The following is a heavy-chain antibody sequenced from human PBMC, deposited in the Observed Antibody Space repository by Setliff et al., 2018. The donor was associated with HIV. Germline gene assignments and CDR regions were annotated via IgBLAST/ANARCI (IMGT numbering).Heavy chain of an antibody. J-gene: IGHJ4*02. CDR3: ARLIHTGLLYFDF. CDR1: GASISSYY. V-gene: IGHV4-4*09. CDR2: IFASGDT. Sequence: SETLSLTCTVSGASISSYYWNWIRQPPGKGLEWIGFIFASGDTKYNPSVESRVTMSLDTSRDQFSLNLRSVTAADTAVYFCARLIHTGLLYFDFWGLGTLVTVSS. D-gene: IGHD2-8*02.